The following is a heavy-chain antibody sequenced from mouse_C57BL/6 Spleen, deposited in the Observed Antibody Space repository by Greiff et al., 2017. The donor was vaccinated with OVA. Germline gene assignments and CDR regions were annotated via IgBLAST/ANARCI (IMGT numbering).Heavy chain of an antibody. D-gene: IGHD1-1*01. Sequence: QVQLQQPGAELVKPGASVKLSCKASGYTFTSYWMHWVKQRPGQGLEWIGMIHPNSGSTNYNEKFKSKATLTVDKSSSTAYMQLSSLTSEDSAVYYCAREEAYGTVDYWGQGTTLTVSS. J-gene: IGHJ2*01. V-gene: IGHV1-64*01. CDR3: AREEAYGTVDY. CDR1: GYTFTSYW. CDR2: IHPNSGST.